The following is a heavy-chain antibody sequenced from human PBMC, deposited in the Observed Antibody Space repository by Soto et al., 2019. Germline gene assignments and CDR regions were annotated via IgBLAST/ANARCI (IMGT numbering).Heavy chain of an antibody. V-gene: IGHV4-34*01. Sequence: QVQLQQWGAGLLKPSETLSLTCAVYGGSFSDDYWSWVRQPPGKGLEWIGEIHHSGGTNYNPSLKLRVTISIDTSKNRIPLKLSSVPVAASAVYYCEKGGNGWQWYYYGWDVWGQGTTVIVSS. D-gene: IGHD6-19*01. J-gene: IGHJ6*02. CDR1: GGSFSDDY. CDR2: IHHSGGT. CDR3: EKGGNGWQWYYYGWDV.